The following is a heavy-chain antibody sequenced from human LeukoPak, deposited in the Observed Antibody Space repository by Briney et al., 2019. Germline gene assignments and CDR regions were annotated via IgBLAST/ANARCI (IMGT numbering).Heavy chain of an antibody. CDR1: GGSISSYY. J-gene: IGHJ4*02. V-gene: IGHV4-59*01. D-gene: IGHD3-16*02. CDR2: IYYSGST. CDR3: ARRVSYDYVWGSYRYYDY. Sequence: PSETLSLTCTVSGGSISSYYWSWIRQPPGKGLEWIGDIYYSGSTNYNPSLKSRVNISVDTSKNQFSLKLSPVTAADTAVYYCARRVSYDYVWGSYRYYDYWGQGTLVTVSS.